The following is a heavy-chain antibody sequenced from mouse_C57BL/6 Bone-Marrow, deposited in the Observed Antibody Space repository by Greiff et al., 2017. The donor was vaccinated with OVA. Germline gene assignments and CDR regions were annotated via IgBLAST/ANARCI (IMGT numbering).Heavy chain of an antibody. CDR2: ISSGGSYT. Sequence: EVQRLESGADLVKPGGSLKLSCAASGFTFSSYGMSWVRQTPGKRLEWVATISSGGSYTYYPDNVKGQFTISRDTAKNNLKLQMSSMKSKDTAMESCVRHYYGSGYYWGQGTTLTVSS. J-gene: IGHJ2*01. D-gene: IGHD1-1*01. V-gene: IGHV5-6*01. CDR1: GFTFSSYG. CDR3: VRHYYGSGYY.